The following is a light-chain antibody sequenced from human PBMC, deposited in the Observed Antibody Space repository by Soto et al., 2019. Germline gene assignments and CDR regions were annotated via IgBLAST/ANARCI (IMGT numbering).Light chain of an antibody. V-gene: IGKV3-11*02. CDR1: QSVGRY. CDR2: DSS. Sequence: EMVLTQSPATLSLSPGDRATLSCRASQSVGRYLAWYLQRPGQAPRLLIYDSSNRVTGIPARFSGNGSGRDFTLTISSLEPEDFAVYYCQYHTDWPPYTFGQGTTLEI. CDR3: QYHTDWPPYT. J-gene: IGKJ2*01.